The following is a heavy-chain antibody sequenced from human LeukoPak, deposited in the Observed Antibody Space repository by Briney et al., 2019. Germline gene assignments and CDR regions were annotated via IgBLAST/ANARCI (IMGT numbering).Heavy chain of an antibody. V-gene: IGHV4-59*12. J-gene: IGHJ4*02. CDR3: ARVGEEVGY. Sequence: PSETLSLTCTVSGGSISSYYWSWIRQPPGKGLEWIGYIYYSGSTNYNPSLKSRVTISVDTSKNQFSLKLSSVTAADTAVYYCARVGEEVGYWGQGTLVTVSS. CDR1: GGSISSYY. CDR2: IYYSGST.